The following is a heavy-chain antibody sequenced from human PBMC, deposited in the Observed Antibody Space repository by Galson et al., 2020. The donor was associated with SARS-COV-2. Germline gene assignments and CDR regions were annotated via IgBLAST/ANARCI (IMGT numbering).Heavy chain of an antibody. D-gene: IGHD1-26*01. V-gene: IGHV3-11*06. CDR1: GFTFSDYY. Sequence: GGSLRLSCAASGFTFSDYYMSWIRQAPGKGLEWVSYISSSSSYTNYADSVKGRFTISRDNAKNSLYLQMNSLRAEDTAVYYCARDQGRDDVGAKDYWGQGTLVTVSS. CDR2: ISSSSSYT. J-gene: IGHJ4*02. CDR3: ARDQGRDDVGAKDY.